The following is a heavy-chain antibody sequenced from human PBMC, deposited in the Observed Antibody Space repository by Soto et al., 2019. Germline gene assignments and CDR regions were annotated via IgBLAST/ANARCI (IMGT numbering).Heavy chain of an antibody. CDR1: GFTFSTNY. CDR2: IYSGGNT. CDR3: ACSWEDSSSWYRPGFDY. Sequence: GGSLRLSCAASGFTFSTNYMTWVRRAPGKGLEWVSVIYSGGNTYYADSVKGRFTISRDNSKNTLYLQMNSLRAEDTAVYYCACSWEDSSSWYRPGFDYWGQGTLVTVSS. J-gene: IGHJ4*02. D-gene: IGHD6-13*01. V-gene: IGHV3-66*01.